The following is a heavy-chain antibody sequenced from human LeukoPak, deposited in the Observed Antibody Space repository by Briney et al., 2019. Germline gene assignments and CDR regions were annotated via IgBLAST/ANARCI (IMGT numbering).Heavy chain of an antibody. D-gene: IGHD2-2*02. J-gene: IGHJ6*02. V-gene: IGHV1-18*01. CDR2: ISAYNGNT. CDR1: GYTFTSYG. CDR3: ARDCSSTSCYMNYYYGMDV. Sequence: ASVKVSCKASGYTFTSYGISWVRQAPGHVLEWMGWISAYNGNTNYAQKLQGRVTMTTDTSTSTAYMELRSLRSDDTAVYYCARDCSSTSCYMNYYYGMDVWGQGTTVTVSS.